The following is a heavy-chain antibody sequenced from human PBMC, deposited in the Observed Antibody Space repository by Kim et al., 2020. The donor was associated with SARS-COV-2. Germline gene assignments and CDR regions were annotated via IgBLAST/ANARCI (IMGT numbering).Heavy chain of an antibody. D-gene: IGHD6-25*01. CDR3: ANDLGSITTDTPHP. Sequence: GGSLSLSCAASGFTFSSCGMHWVRQAPGKGLEWVADIWYDGSNKYYADSVKGRFTISRDNAKNTLYLQMNSLRAEDTAVYYCANDLGSITTDTPHPWGQGRPGTVSS. CDR1: GFTFSSCG. CDR2: IWYDGSNK. V-gene: IGHV3-33*03. J-gene: IGHJ5*02.